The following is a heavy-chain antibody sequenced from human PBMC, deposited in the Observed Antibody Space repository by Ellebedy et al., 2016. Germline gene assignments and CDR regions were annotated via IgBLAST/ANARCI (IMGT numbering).Heavy chain of an antibody. CDR3: ARGAGEGGADWFDP. J-gene: IGHJ5*02. CDR1: GYTFTSND. D-gene: IGHD1-14*01. V-gene: IGHV1-8*02. Sequence: ASVKVSCKASGYTFTSNDINWVRQAPGQGLEWMGWMNANSGNTGYAQEFQGRVTMTRDTAISTAFMELSRLTSEDTAGYYCARGAGEGGADWFDPWGQGTLVTVSS. CDR2: MNANSGNT.